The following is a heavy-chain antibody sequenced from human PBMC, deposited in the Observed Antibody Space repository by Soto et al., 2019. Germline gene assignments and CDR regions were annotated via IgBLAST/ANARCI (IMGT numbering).Heavy chain of an antibody. CDR1: GYIFTIYL. J-gene: IGHJ4*02. CDR2: ISAYNGNT. V-gene: IGHV1-18*01. Sequence: ASVKVSCKASGYIFTIYLMHWVRQAPGQGLEWMGWISAYNGNTNYAQKLQGRVTMTTDTSTSTAYMELRSLRSDDTAVYYCARVLWPQGEIDYWGQGTLVTVSS. D-gene: IGHD3-10*01. CDR3: ARVLWPQGEIDY.